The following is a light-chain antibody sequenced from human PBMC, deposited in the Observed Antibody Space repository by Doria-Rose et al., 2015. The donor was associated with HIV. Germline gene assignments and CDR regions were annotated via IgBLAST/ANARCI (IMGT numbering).Light chain of an antibody. V-gene: IGLV3-1*01. J-gene: IGLJ1*01. CDR1: KY. Sequence: KYACWYPQKPGHSPVLVIYPHIKRPSGISERFSGSNSGNTATLTISGTQAMDEADYYCQAWDSNATSYVFGTGTKVTVL. CDR3: QAWDSNATSYV. CDR2: PHI.